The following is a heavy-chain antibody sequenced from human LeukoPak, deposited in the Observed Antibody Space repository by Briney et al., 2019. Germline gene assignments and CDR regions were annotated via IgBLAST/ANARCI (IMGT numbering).Heavy chain of an antibody. Sequence: PRESLQISCQGSGYSFTSYWIGWVRQLPGKGLEWMGIIYPGDSDTRYSPSFQGQVTISADKSISTAYLQWSSLKASDTAMYYCARHPIEGATQSWFDPWGQGTLVTVSS. D-gene: IGHD1-26*01. CDR1: GYSFTSYW. J-gene: IGHJ5*02. CDR2: IYPGDSDT. V-gene: IGHV5-51*01. CDR3: ARHPIEGATQSWFDP.